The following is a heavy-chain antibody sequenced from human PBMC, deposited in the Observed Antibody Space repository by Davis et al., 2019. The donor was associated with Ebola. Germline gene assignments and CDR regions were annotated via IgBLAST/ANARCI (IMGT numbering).Heavy chain of an antibody. D-gene: IGHD2-15*01. CDR3: ARRSATGFDS. CDR2: IYNSAT. V-gene: IGHV4-59*08. CDR1: GGSISSYY. J-gene: IGHJ4*02. Sequence: PSETLSLTCTVSGGSISSYYWSWIRQPPGKGLEWIGYIYNSATNWNPSLKNRVTISVDTSKNQFSLRLSSVTAADTAVYYCARRSATGFDSWGQGTLVTVSS.